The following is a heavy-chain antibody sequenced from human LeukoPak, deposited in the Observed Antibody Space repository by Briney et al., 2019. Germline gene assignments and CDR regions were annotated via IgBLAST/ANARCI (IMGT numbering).Heavy chain of an antibody. V-gene: IGHV4-38-2*02. J-gene: IGHJ5*02. D-gene: IGHD2-2*02. CDR2: IYHSGST. Sequence: SETLSLTCTVSGYSISSGYYWGWIRQPPGKGLEWIGNIYHSGSTYYNPSLKSRVTMSRDTSKNQFSLNLNSVTATDTAVYYCARECSSTTCYTRSFDPWGQGTLVTVSS. CDR3: ARECSSTTCYTRSFDP. CDR1: GYSISSGYY.